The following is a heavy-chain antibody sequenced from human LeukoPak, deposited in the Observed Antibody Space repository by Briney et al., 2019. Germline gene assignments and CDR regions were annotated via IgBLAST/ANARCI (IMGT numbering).Heavy chain of an antibody. J-gene: IGHJ4*02. Sequence: GGSLRLSCAASGFTFSDHYMSWIRQAPGRGLEWVSFISSSSSYTEYADSVKGRFTISRDNARNSLYLQMNSLRADDTAVYYCAKGGGYGSGTYSEDWGQGILVTVSS. D-gene: IGHD3-10*01. CDR1: GFTFSDHY. CDR3: AKGGGYGSGTYSED. CDR2: ISSSSSYT. V-gene: IGHV3-11*05.